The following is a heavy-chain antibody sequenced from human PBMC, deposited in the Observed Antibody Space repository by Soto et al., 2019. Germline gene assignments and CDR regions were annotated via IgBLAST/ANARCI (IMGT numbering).Heavy chain of an antibody. CDR3: ARARADYYDSSGYPLGY. J-gene: IGHJ4*02. Sequence: PGGSLRLSCAASGFTFSSYWMSWVRQAPGKGLEWVANIKQDGSEKYYVDSVKGRFTISRDNAKNSLYLQMNSLRAEDTVVYYCARARADYYDSSGYPLGYWGQGTLVTVSS. V-gene: IGHV3-7*04. D-gene: IGHD3-22*01. CDR2: IKQDGSEK. CDR1: GFTFSSYW.